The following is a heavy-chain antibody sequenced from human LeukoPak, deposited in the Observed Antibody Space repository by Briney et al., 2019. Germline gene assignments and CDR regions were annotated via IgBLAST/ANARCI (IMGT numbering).Heavy chain of an antibody. V-gene: IGHV4-61*05. J-gene: IGHJ6*03. CDR1: GDSISSSSYY. CDR3: ARGYYDFWSGYYFYYYMDV. CDR2: IYYSGST. D-gene: IGHD3-3*01. Sequence: SETLSLTCTVSGDSISSSSYYWGWIRQPPGKGLEWIGYIYYSGSTNYNPSLKSRVTISVDTSKNQFSLKLSSVTAADTAVYYCARGYYDFWSGYYFYYYMDVWGKGTTVTVSS.